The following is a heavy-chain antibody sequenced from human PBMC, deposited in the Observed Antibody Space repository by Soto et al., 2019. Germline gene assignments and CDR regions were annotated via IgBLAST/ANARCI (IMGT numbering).Heavy chain of an antibody. Sequence: GASVKVSCKASGYTFTSYGISWVRQAPGQGLEWMGWISAYNGNTNYAQKLQGRVTMTTDTSTSTAYMELRSLRSDDTAVYYCARVLRSGWYDLEDYYYYGMDVWGQGTTVTVSS. D-gene: IGHD6-19*01. J-gene: IGHJ6*02. CDR2: ISAYNGNT. V-gene: IGHV1-18*01. CDR1: GYTFTSYG. CDR3: ARVLRSGWYDLEDYYYYGMDV.